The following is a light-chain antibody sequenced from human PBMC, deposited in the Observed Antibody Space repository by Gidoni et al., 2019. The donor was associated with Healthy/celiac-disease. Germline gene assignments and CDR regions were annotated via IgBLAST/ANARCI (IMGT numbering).Light chain of an antibody. CDR3: NSRDSSGNHLGV. CDR1: SLRSYY. J-gene: IGLJ1*01. Sequence: SELTQAPAVAAAVRQTFSITCQGGSLRSYYASWYQQKPGQPPVLVIYGKNNRPAVIPDRFSGSSSGNTASLTITGAQADDEADYYCNSRDSSGNHLGVFGTGTKLTVL. V-gene: IGLV3-19*01. CDR2: GKN.